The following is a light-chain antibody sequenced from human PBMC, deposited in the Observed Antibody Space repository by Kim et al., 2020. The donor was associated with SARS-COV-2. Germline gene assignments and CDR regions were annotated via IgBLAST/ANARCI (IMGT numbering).Light chain of an antibody. J-gene: IGLJ3*02. V-gene: IGLV3-9*01. CDR3: QVWDSSTWV. Sequence: SVALGQTASITCGGNSIVTKNVHWYKQKPGQAPVLVMYRDTNRPSGIPERFSGSNSGNTATLTISRAQAGDEADYYCQVWDSSTWVFGGGTKLTVL. CDR1: SIVTKN. CDR2: RDT.